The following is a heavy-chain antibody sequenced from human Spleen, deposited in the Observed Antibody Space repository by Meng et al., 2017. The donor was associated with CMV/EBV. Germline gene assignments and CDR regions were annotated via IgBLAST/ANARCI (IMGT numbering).Heavy chain of an antibody. Sequence: ASAHPFPVYYTHWVRQAPGQGLEWMGWINPNSGDTNYAQKFQGRVTMTRDTSISTAYLELYRLRSDDTALYYCARGYSYGSGEFDYWGQGTLVTVSS. CDR3: ARGYSYGSGEFDY. V-gene: IGHV1-2*02. CDR2: INPNSGDT. J-gene: IGHJ4*02. D-gene: IGHD5-18*01. CDR1: AHPFPVYY.